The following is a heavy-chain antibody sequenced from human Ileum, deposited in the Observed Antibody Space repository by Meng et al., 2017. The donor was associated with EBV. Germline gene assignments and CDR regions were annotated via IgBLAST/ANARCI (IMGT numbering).Heavy chain of an antibody. D-gene: IGHD2-8*01. CDR1: GESIISNYW. CDR2: IYYNTNT. CDR3: ARKFSVVGSTDGWFDP. J-gene: IGHJ5*02. Sequence: VQLQEAGPGRVKAAGTLSLTCAVSGESIISNYWWSWVRQPPGKGLEWIGEIYYNTNTNYNPSLKGRVTMSVDTSQNQFSLTLSSVTAADTAVYFCARKFSVVGSTDGWFDPWGQGTLVTVSS. V-gene: IGHV4-4*01.